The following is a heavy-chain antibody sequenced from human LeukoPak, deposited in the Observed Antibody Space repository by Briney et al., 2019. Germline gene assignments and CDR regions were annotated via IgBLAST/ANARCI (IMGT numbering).Heavy chain of an antibody. V-gene: IGHV3-7*01. CDR3: AREAGGGSYYVDDY. Sequence: GGSLRLSCVAPGLTFSNYWMSWVRQAPGKGLEWVANIKYDGSEKYYVDSMKGRFTISRDNAKNSLYLQMNSLRVEDTAVYYCAREAGGGSYYVDDYWGQGTLVTVSS. D-gene: IGHD1-26*01. CDR1: GLTFSNYW. CDR2: IKYDGSEK. J-gene: IGHJ4*02.